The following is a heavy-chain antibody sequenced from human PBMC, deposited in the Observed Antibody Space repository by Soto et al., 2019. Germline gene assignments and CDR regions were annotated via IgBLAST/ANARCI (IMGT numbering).Heavy chain of an antibody. Sequence: QVQLVQSGAEVKKPGASVKVSCKASGYTFTSYGISWVRQAPGQGLEWMGWISPYNGNTNYAQKLQGRVTMTTDTATRTAYMELRRLRSDDTAVYYCARGIGGYFGVDYYYGMGVWGQGTTVTVSS. CDR2: ISPYNGNT. J-gene: IGHJ6*02. V-gene: IGHV1-18*01. CDR1: GYTFTSYG. D-gene: IGHD3-16*01. CDR3: ARGIGGYFGVDYYYGMGV.